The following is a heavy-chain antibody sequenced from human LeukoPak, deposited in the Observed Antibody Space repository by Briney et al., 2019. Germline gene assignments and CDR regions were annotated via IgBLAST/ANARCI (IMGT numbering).Heavy chain of an antibody. V-gene: IGHV1-18*01. CDR1: GYSFINFG. Sequence: ASVKVSCKASGYSFINFGISWVRQAPGQGLEWMGWISGYNGNTDYAQKLHGRVTMTTNTSTSTAYMELRSLSSDDTAVYYCARDITMLSVAPGYWGQGTLVTVSS. CDR3: ARDITMLSVAPGY. CDR2: ISGYNGNT. J-gene: IGHJ4*02. D-gene: IGHD3-10*01.